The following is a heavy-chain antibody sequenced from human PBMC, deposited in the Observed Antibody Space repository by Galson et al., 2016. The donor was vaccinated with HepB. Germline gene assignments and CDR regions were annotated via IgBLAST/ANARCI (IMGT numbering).Heavy chain of an antibody. D-gene: IGHD5-18*01. CDR3: ASYRYQVHWYFDL. Sequence: SETLSLTCAVSGGSISTDDWWTWVRLPPGKGLAWIGDVFQSGSTNHNPSLNRRVTISLDQSMHLFPLTLPSVTAADTAVYYCASYRYQVHWYFDLWGRGTPVTVSS. J-gene: IGHJ2*01. CDR2: VFQSGST. CDR1: GGSISTDDW. V-gene: IGHV4-4*02.